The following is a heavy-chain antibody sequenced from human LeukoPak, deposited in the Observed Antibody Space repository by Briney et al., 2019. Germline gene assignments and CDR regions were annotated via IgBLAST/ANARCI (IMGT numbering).Heavy chain of an antibody. D-gene: IGHD6-13*01. CDR1: GGSFSGYY. V-gene: IGHV4-34*01. CDR2: INHSGST. CDR3: GTLSSPGGFDY. J-gene: IGHJ4*02. Sequence: SETLSLTCAVSGGSFSGYYWSWIRQPPGKGLEWIGEINHSGSTNYNPSLKSRVTISVDTSKNQFSLKLSSVTAADTAVYYCGTLSSPGGFDYWGQGTLVTVSS.